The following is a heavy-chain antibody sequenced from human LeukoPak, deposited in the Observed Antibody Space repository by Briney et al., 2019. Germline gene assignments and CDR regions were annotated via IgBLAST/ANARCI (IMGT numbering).Heavy chain of an antibody. CDR1: GFIFSRYG. CDR3: AKDHLPGIVVADRDY. J-gene: IGHJ4*02. D-gene: IGHD6-19*01. Sequence: GGSLRLSCAASGFIFSRYGMSWVRQAPGKGLEWVSAISGSGGTTYYADSVKGRFTISRDNSKNTLYLQINSMRAEDTAVYYCAKDHLPGIVVADRDYWGQGTLVTVSS. V-gene: IGHV3-23*01. CDR2: ISGSGGTT.